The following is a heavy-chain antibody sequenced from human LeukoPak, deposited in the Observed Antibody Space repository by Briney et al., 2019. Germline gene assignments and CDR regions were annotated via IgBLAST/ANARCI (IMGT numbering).Heavy chain of an antibody. D-gene: IGHD6-13*01. CDR2: ISWNSGSI. J-gene: IGHJ4*02. CDR1: GFTFDGYA. V-gene: IGHV3-9*01. CDR3: AKSQGGSWYVYFDY. Sequence: PGGSLRLSCAAPGFTFDGYAMHWVRQAPGKGLEWVSGISWNSGSIGYADSVKGRLTISRDNAKNSLYLQMNSLKAEDAALCYCAKSQGGSWYVYFDYWGQGTLVTVSS.